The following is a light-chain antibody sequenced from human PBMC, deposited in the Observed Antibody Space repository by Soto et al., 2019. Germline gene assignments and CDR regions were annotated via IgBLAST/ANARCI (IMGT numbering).Light chain of an antibody. CDR2: EVS. V-gene: IGLV2-8*01. J-gene: IGLJ1*01. CDR3: SSDAGSNIFV. CDR1: SSDVGAYNY. Sequence: QSALTQPPSASGSPGQSVTISCTGTSSDVGAYNYVSWYQQHPGKAPKLMMYEVSKRPSGVPDRFSGSKSGNTASLTVSGLQAEDEADDYCSSDAGSNIFVFGTGTKLTVL.